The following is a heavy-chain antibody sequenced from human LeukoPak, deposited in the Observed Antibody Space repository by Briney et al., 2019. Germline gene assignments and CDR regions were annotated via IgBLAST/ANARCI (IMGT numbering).Heavy chain of an antibody. J-gene: IGHJ3*02. CDR1: GGTFSSYA. D-gene: IGHD3-10*01. V-gene: IGHV1-69*04. Sequence: ASVKVSCKASGGTFSSYAISWVRQAPGQGLEWMGRIIPILGIANYAQKFQGRVTITADKSTSTAYMELSSLRSEDTAVYYCASDRRITMVRGVISYAFDIWGQGTMVTVSS. CDR2: IIPILGIA. CDR3: ASDRRITMVRGVISYAFDI.